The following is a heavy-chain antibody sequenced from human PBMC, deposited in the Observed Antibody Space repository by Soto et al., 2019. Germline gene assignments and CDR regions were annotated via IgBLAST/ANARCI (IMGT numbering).Heavy chain of an antibody. CDR3: AREKTAGTDY. J-gene: IGHJ4*02. CDR2: IWYDGSKE. CDR1: GFTFSRYG. V-gene: IGHV3-33*01. Sequence: GGSLRLSCAASGFTFSRYGMHWVRQAPGKGLEWVAVIWYDGSKEYYADSVKGRFTISRDNSKNTLYLQMNNLRADDTALYYCAREKTAGTDYWGQGTLVTVSS.